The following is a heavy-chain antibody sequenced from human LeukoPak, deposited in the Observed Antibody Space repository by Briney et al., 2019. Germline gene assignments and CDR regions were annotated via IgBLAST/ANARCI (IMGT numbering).Heavy chain of an antibody. Sequence: SETLSLTCTVSGGSISTSSYYWGWIRQPPGKGLEWIGSIYNSGSTYYNPSLKSRVTISVDTSKNQFSLKLSSVIAADTAVYYCARQGDSSGYYLFDFWGQGALVSFSS. J-gene: IGHJ4*02. D-gene: IGHD3-22*01. V-gene: IGHV4-39*01. CDR1: GGSISTSSYY. CDR3: ARQGDSSGYYLFDF. CDR2: IYNSGST.